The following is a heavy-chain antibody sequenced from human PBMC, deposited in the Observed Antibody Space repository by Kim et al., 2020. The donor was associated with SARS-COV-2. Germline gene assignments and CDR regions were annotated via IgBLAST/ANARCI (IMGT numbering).Heavy chain of an antibody. CDR2: ISWNSGSI. J-gene: IGHJ4*02. CDR3: AKGGGGFYSGYEIDY. CDR1: GFTFDDYA. V-gene: IGHV3-9*01. D-gene: IGHD5-12*01. Sequence: GGSLRLSCAASGFTFDDYAMHWVRQAPGKGLEWVSGISWNSGSIGYADSVKGRFTISRDNAKNSLYLQMNSLRAEDTALYYCAKGGGGFYSGYEIDYWGQGTLVTVSS.